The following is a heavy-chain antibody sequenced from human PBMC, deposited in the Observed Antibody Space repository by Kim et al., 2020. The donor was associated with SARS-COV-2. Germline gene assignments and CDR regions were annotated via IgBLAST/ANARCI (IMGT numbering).Heavy chain of an antibody. CDR2: ISYDGSNK. Sequence: GGSLRLSCAASGFTFSSYAMHWVRQAPGKGLEWVAVISYDGSNKYYADSVKGRFTISRDNSKNTLYLQMNSLRAEDTAVYYCARGLGGYYTHFDYWGQGT. CDR1: GFTFSSYA. J-gene: IGHJ4*02. D-gene: IGHD3-3*01. V-gene: IGHV3-30-3*01. CDR3: ARGLGGYYTHFDY.